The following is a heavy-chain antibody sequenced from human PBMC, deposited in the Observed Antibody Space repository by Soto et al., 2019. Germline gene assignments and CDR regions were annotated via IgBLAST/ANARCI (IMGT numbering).Heavy chain of an antibody. CDR1: GGTFSSYA. CDR2: IIPIFGTA. Sequence: QVQLVQSGAEVKKPGSSVKVSCKASGGTFSSYAISWVRQAPGQGLEWMGGIIPIFGTANYAQKFQGRVTITADESTSTAYMELSSLRSEDTAVYYCARDVGDTAMVPGTGYLDYWGQGTLVTVSS. V-gene: IGHV1-69*01. D-gene: IGHD5-18*01. J-gene: IGHJ4*02. CDR3: ARDVGDTAMVPGTGYLDY.